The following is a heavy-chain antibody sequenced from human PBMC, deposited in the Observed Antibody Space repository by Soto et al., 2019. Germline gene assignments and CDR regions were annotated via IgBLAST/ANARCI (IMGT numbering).Heavy chain of an antibody. V-gene: IGHV4-39*01. J-gene: IGHJ5*02. CDR2: VYYTETT. CDR3: ARQRVLSTNMFITSFDP. Sequence: KTSETLSLTCSLSGGSINSSGHFWGWIRHTPGKGLEWIGSVYYTETTYYNPSLKSPVTISVETSRNTFSLKVNSVTAADTGIYYCARQRVLSTNMFITSFDPWGQGTLVTVSS. D-gene: IGHD3-10*02. CDR1: GGSINSSGHF.